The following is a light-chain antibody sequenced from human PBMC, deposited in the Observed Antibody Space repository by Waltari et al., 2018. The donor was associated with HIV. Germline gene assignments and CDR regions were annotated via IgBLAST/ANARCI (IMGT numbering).Light chain of an antibody. Sequence: DIQMTQSPSTLSASVGDRVTITCRASQSISSWLAWYQQKPGKAPKLLIYKASSLESRVPSRFSGSGSGTEFTLTISSLRPDDFATYYCQQYNSYLWTFGQGTKVEIK. CDR1: QSISSW. V-gene: IGKV1-5*03. J-gene: IGKJ1*01. CDR2: KAS. CDR3: QQYNSYLWT.